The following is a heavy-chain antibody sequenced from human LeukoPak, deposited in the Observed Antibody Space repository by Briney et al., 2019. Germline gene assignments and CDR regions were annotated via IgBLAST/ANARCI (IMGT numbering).Heavy chain of an antibody. CDR2: IYRGGST. D-gene: IGHD1-26*01. CDR3: ARGSAVGVTGPDY. CDR1: GFTLSRHT. V-gene: IGHV3-53*01. J-gene: IGHJ4*02. Sequence: GGPLRLSCAASGFTLSRHTMTWVRQAPGKGLEWVSVIYRGGSTYYADAVKGRFTISRGNSKNTLYLQMNSLRVEDTAVYYCARGSAVGVTGPDYWGQGTLVTVSS.